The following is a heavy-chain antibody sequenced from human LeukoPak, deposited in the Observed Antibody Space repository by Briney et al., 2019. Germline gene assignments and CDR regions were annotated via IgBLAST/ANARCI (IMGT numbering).Heavy chain of an antibody. Sequence: ASVKVSCKTSGYTFTGFFMHCVRQAPGQGLEWRGWINPNNGDTNSAQKFQGRVTMTRDASIRTAYMELSRLTSDDTAVYYCTRDAPGYSSEFDFWGQGTLVTVSS. CDR3: TRDAPGYSSEFDF. CDR1: GYTFTGFF. D-gene: IGHD6-19*01. V-gene: IGHV1-2*02. J-gene: IGHJ4*02. CDR2: INPNNGDT.